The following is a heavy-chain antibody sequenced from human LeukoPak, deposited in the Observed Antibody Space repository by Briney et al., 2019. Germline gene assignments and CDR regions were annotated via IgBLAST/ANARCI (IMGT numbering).Heavy chain of an antibody. V-gene: IGHV1-2*02. Sequence: ASVKVSCKASGYTFTGYYMHWVRQAPGQGLEWMGCINPNRGDTKNAPKFQGRVTMTRDTSSSTAYMELTRLTSDDTAVYYCARSYGPELQLESWGQGTLVTVSS. CDR3: ARSYGPELQLES. CDR1: GYTFTGYY. D-gene: IGHD3-10*01. J-gene: IGHJ4*02. CDR2: INPNRGDT.